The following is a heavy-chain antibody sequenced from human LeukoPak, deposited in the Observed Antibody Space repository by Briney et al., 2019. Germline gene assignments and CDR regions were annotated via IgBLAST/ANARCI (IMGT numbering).Heavy chain of an antibody. J-gene: IGHJ6*02. CDR3: ARGDSSGLPTSGMDV. V-gene: IGHV1-69*13. CDR2: IIPIFGTA. CDR1: GGTFSSYA. Sequence: ASVKVSCKASGGTFSSYAISWVRQAPGQGLEWMGGIIPIFGTANYAQKFQGRVTITADESTSTAYMELSSLRSEDTAVYYCARGDSSGLPTSGMDVWGQGTTVTVSS. D-gene: IGHD3-22*01.